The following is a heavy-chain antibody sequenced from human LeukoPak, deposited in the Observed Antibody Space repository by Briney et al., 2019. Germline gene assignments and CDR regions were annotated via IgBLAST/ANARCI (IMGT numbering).Heavy chain of an antibody. CDR3: ARGYTYYYDSSSPRGFDY. Sequence: GGSLRLSCAASGFTFSSYAMHWVRQAPGKGLEWVAVISYDGSNKYYADSVKGRFTISRDNSKNTLYLQMNSLRAEDTAVYYCARGYTYYYDSSSPRGFDYWGQGTLVTVSS. V-gene: IGHV3-30-3*01. CDR2: ISYDGSNK. CDR1: GFTFSSYA. J-gene: IGHJ4*02. D-gene: IGHD3-22*01.